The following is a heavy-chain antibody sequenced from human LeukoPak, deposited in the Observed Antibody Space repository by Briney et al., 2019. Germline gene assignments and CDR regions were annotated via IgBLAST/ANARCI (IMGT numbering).Heavy chain of an antibody. CDR3: ARACSAGSGYLVAFDI. D-gene: IGHD2-15*01. CDR1: GFTFSSYA. CDR2: ISASGGST. J-gene: IGHJ3*02. Sequence: GGSLRLSCVASGFTFSSYAMSWVRQAPGKGLEWVSAISASGGSTYYADPMKGRFTISRDNSKNTLYLQMNSLRTEDTAVYYCARACSAGSGYLVAFDIWGQGTMVTVSS. V-gene: IGHV3-23*01.